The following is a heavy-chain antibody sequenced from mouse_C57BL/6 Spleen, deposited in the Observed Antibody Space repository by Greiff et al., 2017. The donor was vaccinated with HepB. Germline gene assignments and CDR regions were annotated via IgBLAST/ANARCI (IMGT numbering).Heavy chain of an antibody. CDR1: GFSLPSYA. CDR3: AREHDYDAWYFDG. CDR2: IWTGGGT. J-gene: IGHJ1*03. Sequence: VKLMESGPGLVAPSQSLSITCTVSGFSLPSYAISWVRQPPGKGLEWLGVIWTGGGTNYNSALKSRLSISKDNSKSQVFLKMNSLQTDDTARYYCAREHDYDAWYFDGWGTGTTVTVSS. D-gene: IGHD2-4*01. V-gene: IGHV2-9-1*01.